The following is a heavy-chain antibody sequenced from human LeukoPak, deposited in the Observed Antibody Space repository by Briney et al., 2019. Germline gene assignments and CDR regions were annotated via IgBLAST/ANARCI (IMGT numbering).Heavy chain of an antibody. D-gene: IGHD3-10*01. Sequence: PGGSLRLSCAASGFTFSDYWMSWVRQAPGKGLEWVANMNQHGSEKYYVDSVKGRFTISRDNAKNSLYLQMNSLRAEDTAVYYCARTRYYYNSRSYGAPYYFDYWGQGTLVTVSS. CDR3: ARTRYYYNSRSYGAPYYFDY. J-gene: IGHJ4*02. CDR1: GFTFSDYW. V-gene: IGHV3-7*01. CDR2: MNQHGSEK.